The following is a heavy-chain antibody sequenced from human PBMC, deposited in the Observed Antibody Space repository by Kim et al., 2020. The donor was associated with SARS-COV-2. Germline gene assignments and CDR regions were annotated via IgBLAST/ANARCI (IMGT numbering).Heavy chain of an antibody. CDR1: GGSISSSSYY. Sequence: SETLSLTCTVSGGSISSSSYYWGWIRQPPGKGLEWIGSIYYSGSTYYNPSLKSRVTISVDTSKNQFSLKLSSVTAADTAVYYCARHDTYGDDSSGYYPPPLKYWGQGTLATVSS. D-gene: IGHD3-22*01. V-gene: IGHV4-39*01. J-gene: IGHJ4*02. CDR2: IYYSGST. CDR3: ARHDTYGDDSSGYYPPPLKY.